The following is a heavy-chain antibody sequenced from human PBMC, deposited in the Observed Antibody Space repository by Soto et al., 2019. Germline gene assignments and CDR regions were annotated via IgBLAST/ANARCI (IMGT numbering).Heavy chain of an antibody. V-gene: IGHV3-23*01. CDR2: ISGSGGST. J-gene: IGHJ6*02. D-gene: IGHD3-10*01. Sequence: GGSLRLSCAASGFTFSSYAMSWVRQAPGKGLEWVSAISGSGGSTYYADSVKGRFTISRDNSKNTLYLQMNSLRAEDTAVYYCANQGFGELSVYHYGMDVWGQGTKVTVYS. CDR3: ANQGFGELSVYHYGMDV. CDR1: GFTFSSYA.